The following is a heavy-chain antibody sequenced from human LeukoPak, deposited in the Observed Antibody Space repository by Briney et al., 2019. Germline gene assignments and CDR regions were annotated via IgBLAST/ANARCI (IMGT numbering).Heavy chain of an antibody. CDR2: IIPIFGTA. CDR3: ARGSAFGYDSSGYLL. CDR1: GGTFSSYA. J-gene: IGHJ4*02. Sequence: SVKVSCKASGGTFSSYAISWVRQAPGQGLEWMGGIIPIFGTANYAQKFQGRVTITADESTSTAYMELSSLRSEDTAVYYCARGSAFGYDSSGYLLWGQGTLVTVSS. V-gene: IGHV1-69*13. D-gene: IGHD3-22*01.